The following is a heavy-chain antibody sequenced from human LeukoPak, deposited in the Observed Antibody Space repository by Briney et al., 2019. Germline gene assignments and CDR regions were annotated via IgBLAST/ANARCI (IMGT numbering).Heavy chain of an antibody. V-gene: IGHV4-59*01. CDR2: IYYSGST. CDR3: ARGRSGYSPQLGQYYFGY. CDR1: GGSISSYY. D-gene: IGHD5-18*01. Sequence: PSETLSLTCTVSGGSISSYYWSWIRQPPGKGLEWIGYIYYSGSTNYNPSLKSRVTISVDTSKNQFSLKLSSVTAADTAVYYCARGRSGYSPQLGQYYFGYWGQGTLVTASS. J-gene: IGHJ4*02.